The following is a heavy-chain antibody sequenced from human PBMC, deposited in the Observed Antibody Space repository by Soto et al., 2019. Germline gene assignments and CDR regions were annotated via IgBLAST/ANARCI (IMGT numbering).Heavy chain of an antibody. D-gene: IGHD3-16*01. CDR3: ARGGYYDNTWGKLSHYGLDV. V-gene: IGHV1-18*01. CDR2: ISPYNDYT. Sequence: QVQLVQSAGEVKKPGASVKVSCKASGYTFIRYGITWVRQAPGQGLEWMGWISPYNDYTIYAQKLQGRVTMTTDTSKITVYLDLRSLKSDDTAVYYCARGGYYDNTWGKLSHYGLDVWGQGTSVTVSS. J-gene: IGHJ6*02. CDR1: GYTFIRYG.